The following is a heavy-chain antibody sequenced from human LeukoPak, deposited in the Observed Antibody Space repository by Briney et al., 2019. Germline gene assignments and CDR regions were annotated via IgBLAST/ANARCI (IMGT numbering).Heavy chain of an antibody. CDR2: IYHSGSA. CDR3: VRYCSSTTCYARAVDY. V-gene: IGHV4-38-2*02. J-gene: IGHJ4*02. D-gene: IGHD2-2*01. CDR1: GYSITSGYN. Sequence: PSETLSLTCTVSGYSITSGYNWAWIRQPPGKVLEWIGSIYHSGSAYYNPSLKSRVTISVDTSKNQFSLKLSSVTAADTAVYYCVRYCSSTTCYARAVDYWGQGTLVTVSS.